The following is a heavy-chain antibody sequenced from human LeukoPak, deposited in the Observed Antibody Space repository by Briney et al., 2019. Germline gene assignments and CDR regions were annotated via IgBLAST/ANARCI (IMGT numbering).Heavy chain of an antibody. CDR3: ARGRVKTVYYDSSGYYYDY. V-gene: IGHV1-8*02. D-gene: IGHD3-22*01. CDR1: GYTFTGYY. J-gene: IGHJ4*02. Sequence: ASVKVSCRASGYTFTGYYMHWVRQAPGQGLEWMGWMNPNSGNTGYAQKFQGRVTMTRNTSISTAYMELSSLRSEDTAVYYCARGRVKTVYYDSSGYYYDYWGQGTLVTVSS. CDR2: MNPNSGNT.